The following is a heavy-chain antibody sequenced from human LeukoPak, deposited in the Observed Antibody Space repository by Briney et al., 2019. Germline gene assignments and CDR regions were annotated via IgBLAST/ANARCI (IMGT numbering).Heavy chain of an antibody. D-gene: IGHD2-2*01. V-gene: IGHV3-30*02. CDR3: AHGSMYQLDS. Sequence: GGSLRLSCAASGFTFSSYGMHWVRQAPGKGLEWVAFIRFDGSNKYYADSVKGRFTISRDNSKNTLYLQMNSLRAEDTAVYYCAHGSMYQLDSWGQGTLVTVSS. CDR1: GFTFSSYG. CDR2: IRFDGSNK. J-gene: IGHJ4*02.